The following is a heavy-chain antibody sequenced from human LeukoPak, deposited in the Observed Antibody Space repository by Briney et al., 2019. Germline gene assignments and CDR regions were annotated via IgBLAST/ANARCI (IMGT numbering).Heavy chain of an antibody. J-gene: IGHJ3*02. D-gene: IGHD1-26*01. Sequence: GGSLRLSCAASGFTLSNYNMNWVRQAPGKGLEWVSSISGSSSYLFFADSVKGRFTISRDNTKNSLYLQMNSLRAEDTAVYYCARLIVGAYFGAFDIWGQGTMVTVSS. CDR3: ARLIVGAYFGAFDI. CDR1: GFTLSNYN. V-gene: IGHV3-21*01. CDR2: ISGSSSYL.